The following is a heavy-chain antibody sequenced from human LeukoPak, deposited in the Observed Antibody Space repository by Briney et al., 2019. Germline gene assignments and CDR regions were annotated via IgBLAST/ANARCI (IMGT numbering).Heavy chain of an antibody. D-gene: IGHD3-10*01. CDR1: GYTFTSYG. J-gene: IGHJ6*03. CDR3: ARLPTKSRYGFKDYYYYYYMDV. Sequence: ASVKVSCKASGYTFTSYGISWVRQAPGQGLEWMGWISAYNGNTNYAQKLQGRVTMTTDTSTSTAYMELRSLRSDDTAVYYCARLPTKSRYGFKDYYYYYYMDVWGKGTTVTVSS. V-gene: IGHV1-18*01. CDR2: ISAYNGNT.